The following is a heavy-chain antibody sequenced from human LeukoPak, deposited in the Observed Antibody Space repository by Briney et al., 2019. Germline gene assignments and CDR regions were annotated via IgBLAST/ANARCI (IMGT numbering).Heavy chain of an antibody. V-gene: IGHV6-1*01. J-gene: IGHJ4*02. CDR3: ARGTGWPHFDY. D-gene: IGHD6-19*01. CDR2: TYYKSAWYN. CDR1: GDSVSRDSIA. Sequence: SQTLSLTCAISGDSVSRDSIAWNWIRQSPSRGLEWLGRTYYKSAWYNDYAVHMKSRITISPDTSKNQFSLQLNSVTPDDTAVYYCARGTGWPHFDYWGQGIQVTVSS.